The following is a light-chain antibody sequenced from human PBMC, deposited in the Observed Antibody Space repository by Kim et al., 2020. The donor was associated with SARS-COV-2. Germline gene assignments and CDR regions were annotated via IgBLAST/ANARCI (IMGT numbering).Light chain of an antibody. CDR2: EVS. V-gene: IGLV2-8*01. Sequence: QSVTISCTGTSRDVGGYKYVSWYQQHPGKAPKLMIYEVSKRPSGVPDRFSGSKSGNTASLTVSGLQAEDEADYYCSSYAGSNNLGVFGTGTKVTVL. J-gene: IGLJ1*01. CDR3: SSYAGSNNLGV. CDR1: SRDVGGYKY.